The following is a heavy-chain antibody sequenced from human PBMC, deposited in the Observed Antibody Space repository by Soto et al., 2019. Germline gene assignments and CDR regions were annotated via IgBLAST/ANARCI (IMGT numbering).Heavy chain of an antibody. D-gene: IGHD5-12*01. CDR2: ISSSSSYT. Sequence: QVQLVESGGGLVKPGGSLRLSCVASGFTFSDYYMSWIRQAPGKGLEWVSYISSSSSYTNYADSVKGRFTISRDNAKNSLYLQMNSLRAEDTAAYYCARDHHRYSGYDYVDYWGQGTLVTVSS. CDR1: GFTFSDYY. V-gene: IGHV3-11*05. J-gene: IGHJ4*02. CDR3: ARDHHRYSGYDYVDY.